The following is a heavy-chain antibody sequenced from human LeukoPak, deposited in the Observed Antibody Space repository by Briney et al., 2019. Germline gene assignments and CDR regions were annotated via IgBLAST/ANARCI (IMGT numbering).Heavy chain of an antibody. V-gene: IGHV1-18*01. CDR2: ISAYNGNT. CDR3: ARGRTTMIVVVDAFDI. Sequence: ASVKVSCKASGYTFTSYGISWVRQAPGQGLEWMGWISAYNGNTNYAQKLQGSVTMTTDTSTSTAYMELRSLRSDDTAVYYCARGRTTMIVVVDAFDIWGQGTMVTVSS. CDR1: GYTFTSYG. D-gene: IGHD3-22*01. J-gene: IGHJ3*02.